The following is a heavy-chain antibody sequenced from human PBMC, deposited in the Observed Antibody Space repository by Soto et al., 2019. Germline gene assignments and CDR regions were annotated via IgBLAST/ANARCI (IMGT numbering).Heavy chain of an antibody. CDR2: ISAYNGNT. D-gene: IGHD3-3*01. CDR3: ARDHQTIFGVVTTYYYYYGMDV. V-gene: IGHV1-18*01. J-gene: IGHJ6*02. CDR1: GYTFTSYG. Sequence: GASVKVSCKASGYTFTSYGISWVRQAPGQGLEWMGWISAYNGNTNYAQKLQGRVTMTTDTSTSTAYMELRSLRSDDTAVYYCARDHQTIFGVVTTYYYYYGMDVWGQGTTVTVSS.